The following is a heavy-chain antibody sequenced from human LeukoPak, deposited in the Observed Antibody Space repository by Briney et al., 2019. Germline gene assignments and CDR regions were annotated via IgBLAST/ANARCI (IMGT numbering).Heavy chain of an antibody. J-gene: IGHJ4*01. V-gene: IGHV5-51*01. CDR2: VYPGDSDT. Sequence: GESLKISCMASGYNFATYWIVWVRQMPGKGLEWMGIVYPGDSDTRYSPSFQGQVTISADKSISTAYLQWSSLKASDTAMYYCARRGCGGGSCYYFDYWSHGTLVTVSS. CDR1: GYNFATYW. D-gene: IGHD2-15*01. CDR3: ARRGCGGGSCYYFDY.